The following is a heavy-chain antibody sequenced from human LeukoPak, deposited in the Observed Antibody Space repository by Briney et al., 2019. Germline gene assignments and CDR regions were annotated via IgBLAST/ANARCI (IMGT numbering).Heavy chain of an antibody. CDR2: IDGSIGST. V-gene: IGHV3-23*01. D-gene: IGHD6-19*01. Sequence: PGGSLRLSCAASGFTFSSYAMSWVRQAPGKGLECVSSIDGSIGSTYYADSVKGRFTISRDNSKNTLYLQMNSLRAEDTAVYYCARDRSTGSYFFFDYWGQGVLVTVSS. CDR3: ARDRSTGSYFFFDY. J-gene: IGHJ4*02. CDR1: GFTFSSYA.